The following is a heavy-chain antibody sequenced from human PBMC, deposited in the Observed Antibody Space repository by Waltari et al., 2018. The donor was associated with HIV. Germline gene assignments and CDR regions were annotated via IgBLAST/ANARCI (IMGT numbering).Heavy chain of an antibody. CDR3: AVKFCTNGVCYNDYYYYYGMDV. CDR2: IIPIFGTA. D-gene: IGHD2-8*01. Sequence: QVQLVQSGAEVKKPGSSVKVSCKASAVPFNNYAITWVRQAPGQGLEWVGGIIPIFGTANYAQKFQGRLTITADESTTTAYMELSSLRSEDTAVYYCAVKFCTNGVCYNDYYYYYGMDVWGQGTTVTVSS. CDR1: AVPFNNYA. J-gene: IGHJ6*02. V-gene: IGHV1-69*13.